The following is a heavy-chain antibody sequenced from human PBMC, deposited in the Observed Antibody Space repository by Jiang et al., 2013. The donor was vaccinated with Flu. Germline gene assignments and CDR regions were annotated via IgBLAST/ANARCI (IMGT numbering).Heavy chain of an antibody. CDR2: ISSSSSTI. J-gene: IGHJ6*02. Sequence: ASGFTFSSYSMNWVRQAPGRGLEWVSYISSSSSTIYYADSVKGRFTISRDNAKNSLYLQMNSLRAEDTAVYYCAREPRFGYSYGYGSRYYYGMDVWGQGTTVTVSS. V-gene: IGHV3-48*01. D-gene: IGHD5-18*01. CDR1: GFTFSSYS. CDR3: AREPRFGYSYGYGSRYYYGMDV.